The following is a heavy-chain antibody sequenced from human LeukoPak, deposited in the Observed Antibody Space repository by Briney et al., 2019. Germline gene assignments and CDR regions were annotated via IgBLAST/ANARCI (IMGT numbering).Heavy chain of an antibody. D-gene: IGHD3-22*01. CDR3: ARGLFLSGYLDAFDI. V-gene: IGHV3-13*01. Sequence: GGSLRLSCAASGFTFSSYDMHWVRQATGKGLEWVSAIGTAGDTYYPGSVKGRFTISRENAKNSLYLQMNSLRVEDTAVYYCARGLFLSGYLDAFDIWGQGTVVTVSS. J-gene: IGHJ3*02. CDR1: GFTFSSYD. CDR2: IGTAGDT.